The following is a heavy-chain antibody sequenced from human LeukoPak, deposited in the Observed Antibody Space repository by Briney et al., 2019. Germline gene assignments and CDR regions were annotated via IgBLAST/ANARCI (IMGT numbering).Heavy chain of an antibody. CDR2: IKSKAYGGTT. CDR3: TRGDDFWSGPWYFDY. Sequence: GGSLRLSCTASGFTFGDYAMSWVRQAPGEGLEWVGFIKSKAYGGTTEYAASVKGRFTISRDDSKSIAYLQMNSLKTEDTAVYYCTRGDDFWSGPWYFDYWAREPWSPSPQ. V-gene: IGHV3-49*04. D-gene: IGHD3-3*01. J-gene: IGHJ4*02. CDR1: GFTFGDYA.